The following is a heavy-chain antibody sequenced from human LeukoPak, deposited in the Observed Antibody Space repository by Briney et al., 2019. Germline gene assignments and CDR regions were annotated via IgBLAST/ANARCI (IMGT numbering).Heavy chain of an antibody. CDR3: AKAYCSGGSCYALGYYYYGMDV. Sequence: PGGSLRLSCAASGFTFSSYGMHWVRQAPGKGLEWVAVISYDGSNKYYADSVKGRFTISRDNSKNTLYLQMNSLRAEDTAVYYCAKAYCSGGSCYALGYYYYGMDVWGQGTTVTVSS. J-gene: IGHJ6*02. D-gene: IGHD2-15*01. CDR1: GFTFSSYG. V-gene: IGHV3-30*18. CDR2: ISYDGSNK.